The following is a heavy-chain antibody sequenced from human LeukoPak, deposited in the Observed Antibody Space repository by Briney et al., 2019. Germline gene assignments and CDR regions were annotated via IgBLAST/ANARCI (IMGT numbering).Heavy chain of an antibody. CDR1: GGSISSGDYY. CDR3: ASSRRYYYGSSGYYAFDI. Sequence: SETLSLTCTVSGGSISSGDYYWGWIRQPPRKGLEWIGYIYYSGSTYYNPSLKSRVTISVDTSKIHFSLKLSSVTAADTALYYCASSRRYYYGSSGYYAFDIWGQGTMVTVSS. CDR2: IYYSGST. V-gene: IGHV4-30-4*08. D-gene: IGHD3-22*01. J-gene: IGHJ3*02.